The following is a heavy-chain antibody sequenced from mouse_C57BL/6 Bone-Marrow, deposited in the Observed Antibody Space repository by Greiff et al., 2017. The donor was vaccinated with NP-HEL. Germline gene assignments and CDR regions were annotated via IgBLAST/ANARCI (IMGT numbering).Heavy chain of an antibody. J-gene: IGHJ1*03. Sequence: QVQLKESGPGLVAPSQSLSITCTVSGFSLTSYGVHWVRQPPGKGLEWLVVIWSGGSTTYNSALISSLRISKDNSKSHVFLKMQSLQTSYPAMYDSAGQGLYYGSSDWYFDVWGTGTTVTVSS. CDR2: IWSGGST. D-gene: IGHD1-1*01. V-gene: IGHV2-6-1*01. CDR1: GFSLTSYG. CDR3: AGQGLYYGSSDWYFDV.